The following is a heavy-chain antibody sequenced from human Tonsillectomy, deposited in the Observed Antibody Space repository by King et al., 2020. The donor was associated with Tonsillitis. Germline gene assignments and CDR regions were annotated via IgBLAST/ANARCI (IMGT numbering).Heavy chain of an antibody. CDR3: ARDGYSYGADAFDI. CDR2: IIPIFGTA. CDR1: GGTFSSYA. J-gene: IGHJ3*02. D-gene: IGHD5-18*01. Sequence: QLVQSGAEVKKPGSSVKVSCKASGGTFSSYAISWVRQAPGQGLEWMGGIIPIFGTANYAQKFQGRVTITADKSTSTAYMELSSLRSEDTAVYYCARDGYSYGADAFDIWGQGTMVTVSS. V-gene: IGHV1-69*06.